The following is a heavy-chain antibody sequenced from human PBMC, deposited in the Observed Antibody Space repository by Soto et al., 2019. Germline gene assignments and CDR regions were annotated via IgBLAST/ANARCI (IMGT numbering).Heavy chain of an antibody. CDR1: GFTFSNAW. V-gene: IGHV3-15*07. D-gene: IGHD5-18*01. CDR2: IKSKTDGGTT. J-gene: IGHJ6*02. CDR3: SCGVSYGPGTYYYYGMDV. Sequence: EVQLVESGGGLVKPGGSLRLSCAASGFTFSNAWMNWVRQAPGKGLEWVGRIKSKTDGGTTDYAAPVKGRFTISRDDSKNTLYLQMSSLKTEDTAVYYCSCGVSYGPGTYYYYGMDVWGQGTTVTVSS.